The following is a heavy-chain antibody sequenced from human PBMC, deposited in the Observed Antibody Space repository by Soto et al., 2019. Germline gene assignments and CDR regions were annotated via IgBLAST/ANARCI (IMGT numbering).Heavy chain of an antibody. Sequence: GGSLRLSCAASGFTFSGYSVNWVRQAPGKGLEWVSYISSGSKTIYYAESVKGRFTVSRDNARNSQYLQMNSLRDEDTAVYYCAREDILGTRSFDYWGRGTLVTVSS. CDR3: AREDILGTRSFDY. V-gene: IGHV3-48*02. CDR2: ISSGSKTI. D-gene: IGHD3-9*01. J-gene: IGHJ4*02. CDR1: GFTFSGYS.